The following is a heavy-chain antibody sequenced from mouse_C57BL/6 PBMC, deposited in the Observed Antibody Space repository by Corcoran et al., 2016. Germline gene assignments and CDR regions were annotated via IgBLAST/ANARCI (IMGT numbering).Heavy chain of an antibody. CDR3: ARKRCAMDY. CDR1: GYTFTDYY. V-gene: IGHV1-76*01. J-gene: IGHJ4*01. Sequence: QVQLKQSGAELVRPGASVKLSCKASGYTFTDYYINWVKQRPGQGLEWIARIYPGSGNTYYNEKFKGKATLTAEKSSSTAYMQLSSLTSEDSAVYFCARKRCAMDYWGQGTSVTVSS. CDR2: IYPGSGNT.